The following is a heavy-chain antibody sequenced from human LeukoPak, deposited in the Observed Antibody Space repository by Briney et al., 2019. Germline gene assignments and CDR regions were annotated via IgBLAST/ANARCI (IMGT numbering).Heavy chain of an antibody. J-gene: IGHJ2*01. Sequence: PSETLSLTCTVSGGSISSSSYYWGWIRQPPGKGLEWIGSIYYSGSTYYNPSLKSRVTISVDTSKNQFSLKLSSVTAADTAVYYCARGTDYGGNYGYWYFDLWGRGTLVTVSS. D-gene: IGHD4/OR15-4a*01. CDR1: GGSISSSSYY. CDR3: ARGTDYGGNYGYWYFDL. V-gene: IGHV4-39*01. CDR2: IYYSGST.